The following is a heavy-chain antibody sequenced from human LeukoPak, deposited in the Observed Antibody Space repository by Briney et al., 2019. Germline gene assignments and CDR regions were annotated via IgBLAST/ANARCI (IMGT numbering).Heavy chain of an antibody. CDR2: IKGDVSST. D-gene: IGHD4-17*01. J-gene: IGHJ4*02. CDR3: ARASTTVPNLLDH. Sequence: PGGSLRLSCAASGFTFSTYWMHWVRQAPGKGLGWVARIKGDVSSTIYADSVKGRFTISRDNSKNTLYLQTSSLRAEDTAVYYCARASTTVPNLLDHWGRGTLVTVSS. V-gene: IGHV3-74*01. CDR1: GFTFSTYW.